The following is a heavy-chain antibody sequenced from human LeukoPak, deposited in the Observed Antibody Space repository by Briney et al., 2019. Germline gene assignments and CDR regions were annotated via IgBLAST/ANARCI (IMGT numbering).Heavy chain of an antibody. J-gene: IGHJ6*02. CDR1: GFTFSSYA. V-gene: IGHV3-23*01. CDR2: ISGSGGST. Sequence: GGSLRLSCAASGFTFSSYAMRWVRQAPGKGLEWVSAISGSGGSTYYADSVKGRFTISRDNSKNTLCLQMNSLRAEDTAVYYCAKDPVRGVFYYYYGMDVWGQGTTVTVSS. D-gene: IGHD3-10*01. CDR3: AKDPVRGVFYYYYGMDV.